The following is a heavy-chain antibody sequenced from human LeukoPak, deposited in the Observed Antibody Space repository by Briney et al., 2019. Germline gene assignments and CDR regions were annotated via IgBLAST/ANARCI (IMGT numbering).Heavy chain of an antibody. CDR3: TTDRFN. Sequence: GGSLRLSCAASGFTFDNAWMSWVRQAPGKGLEWVARIKSKRDGGTADYGAPVKGRFTISRDDSKNTLYLQMNSLKIEDTAVYYCTTDRFNWGQGTLVTVSS. J-gene: IGHJ4*02. CDR1: GFTFDNAW. V-gene: IGHV3-15*01. CDR2: IKSKRDGGTA.